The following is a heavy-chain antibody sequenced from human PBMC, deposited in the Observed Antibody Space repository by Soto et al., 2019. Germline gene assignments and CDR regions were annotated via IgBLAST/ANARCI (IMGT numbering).Heavy chain of an antibody. Sequence: PGGSLRLSCAASGFTFSSYGMHWVRQAPGKGLEWVAVIWYDGSNKYYADSVKGRFTITRDNSKNTLYLQMNSLRAEDTAVYYCARASTVVTRMDVWGQGTTVTVSS. V-gene: IGHV3-33*01. D-gene: IGHD4-17*01. CDR2: IWYDGSNK. CDR1: GFTFSSYG. CDR3: ARASTVVTRMDV. J-gene: IGHJ6*02.